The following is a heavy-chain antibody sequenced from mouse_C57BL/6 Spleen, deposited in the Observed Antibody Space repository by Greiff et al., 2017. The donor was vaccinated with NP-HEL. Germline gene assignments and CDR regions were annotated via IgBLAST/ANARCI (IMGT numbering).Heavy chain of an antibody. V-gene: IGHV1-59*01. CDR3: AREGQLRVCAY. J-gene: IGHJ3*01. Sequence: QVQLQQPGAELVRPGTSVKLSCKASGYTFTSYWMHWVKQRPGQGLEWIGVIDPSDSYTNYNQKFKGKATLTVDTSSSTAYMQLSSLTSEDSAVYYCAREGQLRVCAYWGQGTLVTVSA. CDR2: IDPSDSYT. D-gene: IGHD3-2*02. CDR1: GYTFTSYW.